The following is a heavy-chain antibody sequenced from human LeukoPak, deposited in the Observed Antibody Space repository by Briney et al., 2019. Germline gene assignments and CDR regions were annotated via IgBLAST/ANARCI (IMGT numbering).Heavy chain of an antibody. D-gene: IGHD2-15*01. Sequence: SVKVSCKASGGTFSSYAISWVRQAPGQGLEWMGGIIPIFGTANYAQKFQGRVTITADESTSTAYMELSSLRSEDTAVYCCARDPPGLSTPCFQHWGQGTLVTVSS. CDR2: IIPIFGTA. CDR3: ARDPPGLSTPCFQH. CDR1: GGTFSSYA. J-gene: IGHJ1*01. V-gene: IGHV1-69*01.